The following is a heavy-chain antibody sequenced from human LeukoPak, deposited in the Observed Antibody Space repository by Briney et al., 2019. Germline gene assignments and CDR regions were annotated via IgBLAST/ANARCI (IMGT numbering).Heavy chain of an antibody. CDR1: EFSFSSYW. V-gene: IGHV3-7*01. J-gene: IGHJ4*02. D-gene: IGHD2-8*01. CDR3: ARSLLSPNPRGASDY. Sequence: GGSLRLSCVGSEFSFSSYWMSWVRQAPGKGLEWVANIKQDGSEIFYVDSVKGRFTISRDNAKNSLYLQMDSIRAEDTAMYYCARSLLSPNPRGASDYWGQGTLVTVSS. CDR2: IKQDGSEI.